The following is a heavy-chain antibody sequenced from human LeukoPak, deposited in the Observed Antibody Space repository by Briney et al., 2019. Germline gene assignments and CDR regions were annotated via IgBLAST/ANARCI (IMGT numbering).Heavy chain of an antibody. CDR2: IYYSGST. D-gene: IGHD2-2*02. Sequence: SETLSLTCTVSGGSISSSSYYWGWIRQPPGKGLEWIGSIYYSGSTYYNPSLKSRVTISVDTSKNQFSLKLSSVTAADTAVYYCARPVYRSSTSCHNIDIWGQGTMVTVSS. V-gene: IGHV4-39*01. CDR3: ARPVYRSSTSCHNIDI. CDR1: GGSISSSSYY. J-gene: IGHJ3*02.